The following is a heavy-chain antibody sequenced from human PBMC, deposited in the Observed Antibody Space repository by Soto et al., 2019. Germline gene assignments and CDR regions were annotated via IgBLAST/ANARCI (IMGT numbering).Heavy chain of an antibody. Sequence: EVQLVESGGGLVQAGGSLRLSCAVFGFTFSSYEMNWVRQAPGKGLERVSYISNSGRAIYYAESVKGRFTISRDNAKNSLYLQMNSLRAEDTAVYYCARDPEIYSGKFDYGLDVWGQGTAVTVSS. CDR1: GFTFSSYE. D-gene: IGHD4-4*01. CDR2: ISNSGRAI. CDR3: ARDPEIYSGKFDYGLDV. V-gene: IGHV3-48*03. J-gene: IGHJ6*02.